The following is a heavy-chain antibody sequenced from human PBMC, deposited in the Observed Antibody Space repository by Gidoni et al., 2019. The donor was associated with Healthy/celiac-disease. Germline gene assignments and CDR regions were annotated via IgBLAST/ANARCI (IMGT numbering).Heavy chain of an antibody. J-gene: IGHJ6*02. CDR3: ADLQKGV. D-gene: IGHD4-4*01. CDR2: SSGSGGST. Sequence: EVQLLESGGGLVQPGGSLRLSCAASGFTFSSYAMSWGRQAPGKGVEWVSASSGSGGSTYDEEYVKGRCNISREKYKNTLYMQMNSLRAEDTAVDYWADLQKGVWGQGTTVTVSS. V-gene: IGHV3-23*01. CDR1: GFTFSSYA.